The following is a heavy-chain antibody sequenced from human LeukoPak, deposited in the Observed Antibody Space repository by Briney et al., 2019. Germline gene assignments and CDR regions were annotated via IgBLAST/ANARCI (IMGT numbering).Heavy chain of an antibody. J-gene: IGHJ6*02. CDR2: ISANNGNT. CDR3: AREYYYGSGSFFVLVPPGYYGMDV. V-gene: IGHV1-18*01. D-gene: IGHD3-10*01. Sequence: ASVKVSCKASGYTFSSYGISWVRQAPGQGLEWMAWISANNGNTKYAQKLQGRVTMTTDTSTSTAYMELRSLRSDDTAVYYCAREYYYGSGSFFVLVPPGYYGMDVWGQGTTVTVSS. CDR1: GYTFSSYG.